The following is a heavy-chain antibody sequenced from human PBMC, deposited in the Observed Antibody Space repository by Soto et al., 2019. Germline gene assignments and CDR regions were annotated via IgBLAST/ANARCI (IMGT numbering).Heavy chain of an antibody. CDR1: CVSICSGGYY. CDR2: MYNTGST. CDR3: ARDLWGYCGTDCYPLDV. Sequence: SGTLSLTCTISCVSICSGGYYWSWIRQHPGKGLEWIGYMYNTGSTVYNPSFKSRVTISVDTSKNQFSLKLNSVTAADTAVYYCARDLWGYCGTDCYPLDVWGQGTTVTVS. J-gene: IGHJ6*02. D-gene: IGHD2-21*02. V-gene: IGHV4-61*08.